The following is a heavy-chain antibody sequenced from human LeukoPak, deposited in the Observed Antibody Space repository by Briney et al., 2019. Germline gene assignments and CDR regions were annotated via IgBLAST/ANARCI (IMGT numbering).Heavy chain of an antibody. CDR1: GYTFTSYY. Sequence: ASVKVSCKASGYTFTSYYMHWVRQAPGQGLEWMGIINPSGGSISYAQKFQGRVTMTRDTSTSTVYMELSSLRSEDTAVYYCARDFLDYGSGSYYEGGPVDYWGQGTLVTVSS. V-gene: IGHV1-46*01. J-gene: IGHJ4*02. D-gene: IGHD3-10*01. CDR2: INPSGGSI. CDR3: ARDFLDYGSGSYYEGGPVDY.